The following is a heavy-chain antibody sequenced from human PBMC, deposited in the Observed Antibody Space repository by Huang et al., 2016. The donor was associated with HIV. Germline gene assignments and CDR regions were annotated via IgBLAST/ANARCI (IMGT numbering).Heavy chain of an antibody. CDR1: GFSLTTTGVG. CDR3: AHSTDASAATFYFDF. CDR2: IYSNGDG. D-gene: IGHD6-25*01. Sequence: QITLRESGPALVKPTQTLTLPCTFSGFSLTTTGVGVGWIRQPPGQALEWLAFIYSNGDGRYSPSLSSRLTITKDTSKKQVVLTMTNMDPVDTATYYCAHSTDASAATFYFDFWGQGTLVAVSS. V-gene: IGHV2-5*01. J-gene: IGHJ4*02.